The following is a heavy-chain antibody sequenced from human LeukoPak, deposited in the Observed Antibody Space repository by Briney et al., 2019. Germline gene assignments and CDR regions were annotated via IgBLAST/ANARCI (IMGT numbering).Heavy chain of an antibody. CDR3: ARSHHSNYDYSNYNVDY. D-gene: IGHD4-11*01. V-gene: IGHV1-2*02. J-gene: IGHJ4*02. Sequence: GASVKVSCKASGYTFTGYYIHWVRQAPGQGLEWMGWINPKSGDTKYAQKFQGRVTMTRDTSTSTVYMELSSLRSEDTAVYYCARSHHSNYDYSNYNVDYWGQGTLVTVSS. CDR2: INPKSGDT. CDR1: GYTFTGYY.